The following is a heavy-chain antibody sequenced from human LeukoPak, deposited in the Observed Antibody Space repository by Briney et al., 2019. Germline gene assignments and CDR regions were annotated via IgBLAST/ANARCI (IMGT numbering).Heavy chain of an antibody. V-gene: IGHV4-61*02. Sequence: SETLSLTCTVSGNSISSGDNYWSWIRQPAGKGLEWIGRIYTSGSTNYNPSLKSRVTISVDTSKNQFSLKLSSVTAADTAVYYCARDSMVRGVIITYHLDVWGKGTTVTISS. D-gene: IGHD3-10*01. CDR2: IYTSGST. J-gene: IGHJ6*04. CDR3: ARDSMVRGVIITYHLDV. CDR1: GNSISSGDNY.